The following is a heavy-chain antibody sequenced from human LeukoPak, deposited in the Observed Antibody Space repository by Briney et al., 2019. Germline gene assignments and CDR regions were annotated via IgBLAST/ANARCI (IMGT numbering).Heavy chain of an antibody. J-gene: IGHJ6*04. Sequence: GGSLRLSCAASGFTFSSYEMNWVRQAPGKGLEWVSYIISSGSTIYYADSVKGRFTISRDNAKNSLYLQTNSLRAEDTAVYYCAELGITMIGGVWGKGTTVTISS. D-gene: IGHD3-10*02. CDR1: GFTFSSYE. V-gene: IGHV3-48*03. CDR3: AELGITMIGGV. CDR2: IISSGSTI.